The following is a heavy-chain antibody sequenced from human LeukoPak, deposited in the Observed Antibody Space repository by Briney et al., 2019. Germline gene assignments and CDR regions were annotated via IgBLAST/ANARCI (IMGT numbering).Heavy chain of an antibody. CDR2: IYHSGST. CDR3: ARGGSGSYYGDWFDP. D-gene: IGHD3-10*01. Sequence: PETLSLTCAVSGGSISSSNWWSWVRQPPGKGLEWIGEIYHSGSTNYNPSLKSRVTISVDKSKNQFSLKLSSVTAADTAVYYCARGGSGSYYGDWFDPWGQGTLVTVSS. V-gene: IGHV4-4*03. CDR1: GGSISSSNW. J-gene: IGHJ5*02.